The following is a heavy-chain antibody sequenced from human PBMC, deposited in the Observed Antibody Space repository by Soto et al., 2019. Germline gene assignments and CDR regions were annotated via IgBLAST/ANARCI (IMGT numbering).Heavy chain of an antibody. CDR3: ARNVAAGSLGYYYYGMDV. CDR1: GGTFSSYA. V-gene: IGHV1-69*01. Sequence: QVQLVQSGAEVNKPGSSVKVSCKASGGTFSSYASSWVRQAPGQGLEWMGGIIPIFGTANYAQKFQGRVTITADESTSTAYMELSSLRSEDTAVCYCARNVAAGSLGYYYYGMDVWGQGTTVTVSS. CDR2: IIPIFGTA. J-gene: IGHJ6*02. D-gene: IGHD6-13*01.